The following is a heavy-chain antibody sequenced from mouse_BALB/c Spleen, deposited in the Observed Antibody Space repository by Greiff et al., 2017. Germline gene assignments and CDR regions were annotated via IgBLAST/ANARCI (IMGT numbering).Heavy chain of an antibody. CDR1: GYSITSGYY. V-gene: IGHV3-6*02. CDR2: ISYDGSN. Sequence: ESGPGLVKPSQSLSLTCSVTGYSITSGYYWNWIRQFPGNKLEWMGYISYDGSNNYNPSLKNRISITRDTSKNQFFLKLNSVTTEDTATYYCANDGYYLFAYWGQGTLVTVSA. D-gene: IGHD2-3*01. CDR3: ANDGYYLFAY. J-gene: IGHJ3*01.